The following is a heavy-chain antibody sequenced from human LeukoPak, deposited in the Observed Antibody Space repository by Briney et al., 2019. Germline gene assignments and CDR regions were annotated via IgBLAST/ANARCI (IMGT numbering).Heavy chain of an antibody. V-gene: IGHV7-4-1*02. Sequence: ASVKVSCKASGYTFTGYYMHWVRQAPGQGLEWMGWINTNTGNPTYVQGFTGRFVFSLDTSVSTAYLQISSLKAEDTAVYYCARGGYCRSDSCYSNYFDPWGQGTLVTVSS. J-gene: IGHJ5*02. CDR3: ARGGYCRSDSCYSNYFDP. CDR2: INTNTGNP. D-gene: IGHD2-15*01. CDR1: GYTFTGYY.